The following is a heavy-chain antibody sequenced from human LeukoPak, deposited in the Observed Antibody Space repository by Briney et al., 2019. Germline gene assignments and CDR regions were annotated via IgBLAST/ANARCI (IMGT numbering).Heavy chain of an antibody. CDR1: GVTFSSYA. Sequence: GGSLRLSCAASGVTFSSYAMSWVRQAPGKGLERVSAISGSDSSTYYADSAKGRFTISRDNTKNTLYLQMNSLRAEDTAVFYCAKYSGSGTKTFDYWGQGTLVTVSS. V-gene: IGHV3-23*01. CDR3: AKYSGSGTKTFDY. CDR2: ISGSDSST. J-gene: IGHJ4*02. D-gene: IGHD3-10*01.